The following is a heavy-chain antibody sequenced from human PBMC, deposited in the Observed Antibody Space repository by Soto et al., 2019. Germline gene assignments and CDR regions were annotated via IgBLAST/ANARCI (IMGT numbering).Heavy chain of an antibody. CDR3: PIHAYSYCGGYFDY. D-gene: IGHD5-18*01. CDR2: IYSGGSA. Sequence: EVQLVESGGGLVQPGGSLRLSCAASGFTVSSNYMRWVRQAPGKGLAWVSVIYSGGSAYYADSVKGRFTISRDNSKNTLYLQMTTLTAEDTTLYYCPIHAYSYCGGYFDYWGQGTLVTVSS. CDR1: GFTVSSNY. J-gene: IGHJ4*02. V-gene: IGHV3-66*01.